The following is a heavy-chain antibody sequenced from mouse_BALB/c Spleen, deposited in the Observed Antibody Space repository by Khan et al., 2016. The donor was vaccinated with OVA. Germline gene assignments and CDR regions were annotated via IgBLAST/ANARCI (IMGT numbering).Heavy chain of an antibody. CDR2: IYPGSGNT. V-gene: IGHV1-84*02. J-gene: IGHJ2*01. CDR3: AKGGYYGNSLFDY. Sequence: QVQLQQSGPELVKPGASVKISCKASGYTFTDYYINWVKEKPGQGLEWIGWIYPGSGNTKYNEKFKDMAPLTGATSSSTAYMQLSSLTSEDTAVYFCAKGGYYGNSLFDYWGQGTTLTVSS. CDR1: GYTFTDYY. D-gene: IGHD1-1*01.